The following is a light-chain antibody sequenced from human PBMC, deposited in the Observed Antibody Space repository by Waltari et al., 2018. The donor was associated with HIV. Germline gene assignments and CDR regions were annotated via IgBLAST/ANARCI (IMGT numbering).Light chain of an antibody. CDR2: EGS. CDR3: CSYAGSSIMV. J-gene: IGLJ2*01. Sequence: QSALTQPASVSGSPGQSITISCTGTSSDVGSYSLVSWYQQHPGKAPKLVSYEGSKRPSVVSNRFSGSKSGNTASLTIAGLQAEDEADYNCCSYAGSSIMVFGGGTKLTVL. V-gene: IGLV2-23*01. CDR1: SSDVGSYSL.